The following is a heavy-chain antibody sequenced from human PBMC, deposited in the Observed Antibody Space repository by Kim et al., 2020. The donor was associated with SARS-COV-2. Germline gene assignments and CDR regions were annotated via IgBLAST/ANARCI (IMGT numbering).Heavy chain of an antibody. CDR2: IYYSGST. V-gene: IGHV4-39*01. D-gene: IGHD6-19*01. Sequence: SETLSLTCTVSGGFISSSSYYWGWIRQPPGKGLEWIGSIYYSGSTYYNPSLKSRVTISVDTSKNQFSLKLSSVTAADTAVYYCASKQWLVSAYFDYWGQGTLVTVSS. J-gene: IGHJ4*02. CDR3: ASKQWLVSAYFDY. CDR1: GGFISSSSYY.